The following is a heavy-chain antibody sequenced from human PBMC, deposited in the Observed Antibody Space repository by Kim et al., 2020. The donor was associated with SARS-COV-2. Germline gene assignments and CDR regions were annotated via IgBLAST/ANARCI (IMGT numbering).Heavy chain of an antibody. CDR1: GYTFTNYY. D-gene: IGHD6-13*01. V-gene: IGHV1-46*01. CDR2: ITPTGGTM. Sequence: ASVKVSCKASGYTFTNYYMHWVRQVPGQGLQWVGLITPTGGTMTNTQRFPGRVTMTRDTSTSTVFMDLSNLRSDDTAVYYCARETAAAGKTFDYWGQGTLVTVSS. J-gene: IGHJ4*02. CDR3: ARETAAAGKTFDY.